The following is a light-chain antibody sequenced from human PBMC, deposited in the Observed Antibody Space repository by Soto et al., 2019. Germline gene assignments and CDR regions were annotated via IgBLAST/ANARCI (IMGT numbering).Light chain of an antibody. CDR1: QDISNY. CDR2: AAS. CDR3: QKYNSAPRT. V-gene: IGKV1-27*01. J-gene: IGKJ5*01. Sequence: DIQMTQSPSTLSASVGDRVTITCQASQDISNYLNWYQQKPGKAPKLLIYAASTLQSGVPSRFSGSGSGTDFTLTISSLQPEDVATYYCQKYNSAPRTFGQGTRREIK.